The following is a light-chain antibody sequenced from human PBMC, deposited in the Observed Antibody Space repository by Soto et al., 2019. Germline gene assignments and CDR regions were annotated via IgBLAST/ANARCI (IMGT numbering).Light chain of an antibody. J-gene: IGLJ3*02. Sequence: QPVLTQPASVSGSPGQSITISCTGTSSDIGGYNYVSWYQQYPGKAPKLIISEVSNRPSGVSNRFSGSKSGNTASLTISGLQAEDEADYYCLSYSSTTTQVFGGGTKLTVL. CDR2: EVS. CDR3: LSYSSTTTQV. CDR1: SSDIGGYNY. V-gene: IGLV2-14*01.